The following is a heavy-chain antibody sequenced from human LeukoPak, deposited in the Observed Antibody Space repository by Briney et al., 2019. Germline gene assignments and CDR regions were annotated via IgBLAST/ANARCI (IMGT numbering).Heavy chain of an antibody. CDR2: IYPGDSDT. CDR3: AHGLGTTAFDY. CDR1: GYSFTSNW. D-gene: IGHD1-26*01. Sequence: GESLKISCKGSGYSFTSNWIGWVRQMPGKGLEWMGIIYPGDSDTRYNPFFQGQVTISADKSISTAYLQWSGLKASDTAMYYCAHGLGTTAFDYWGQGTLVTVSS. J-gene: IGHJ4*02. V-gene: IGHV5-51*01.